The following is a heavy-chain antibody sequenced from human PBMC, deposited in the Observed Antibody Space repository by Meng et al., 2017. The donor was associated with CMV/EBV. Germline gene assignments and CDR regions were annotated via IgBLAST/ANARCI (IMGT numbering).Heavy chain of an antibody. D-gene: IGHD3-3*01. CDR2: ISYDGSNK. CDR1: GFTFSSYA. Sequence: GESLKISCAASGFTFSSYAMHWVRQASGKGLEWVAVISYDGSNKYYADSVKGRFTISRDNSKNTLYLQMNSLRAEDTAVYYCARDGSDFWSGYFSPYYYYGMDVWGQGTTVTVSS. CDR3: ARDGSDFWSGYFSPYYYYGMDV. V-gene: IGHV3-30-3*01. J-gene: IGHJ6*02.